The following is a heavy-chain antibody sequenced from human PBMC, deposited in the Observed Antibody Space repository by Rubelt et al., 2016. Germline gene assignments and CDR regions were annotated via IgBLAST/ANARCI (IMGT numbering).Heavy chain of an antibody. J-gene: IGHJ4*02. Sequence: QVQLVQSGAEVRKPGASVRVSCKGQGLEWMGRIRPNSGDTNYAQNFQGRVTMTRDTSITTAYMELSRLGSDDTAVYYCARESGSYADYWGQGTLVTVSS. CDR2: IRPNSGDT. D-gene: IGHD1-26*01. V-gene: IGHV1-2*06. CDR3: ARESGSYADY.